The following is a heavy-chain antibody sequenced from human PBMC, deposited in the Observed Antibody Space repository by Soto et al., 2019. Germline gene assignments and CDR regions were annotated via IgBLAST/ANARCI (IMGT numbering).Heavy chain of an antibody. J-gene: IGHJ6*01. Sequence: PEKGLEWIGEINHSGSTNYNPSLKSRVTISVDTSKNQFSLKLSSVTAADTAVYYCARFRRYSGYEPGTVPVTAVRGHGT. CDR3: ARFRRYSGYEPGTVPVTAV. CDR2: INHSGST. D-gene: IGHD5-12*01. V-gene: IGHV4-34*01.